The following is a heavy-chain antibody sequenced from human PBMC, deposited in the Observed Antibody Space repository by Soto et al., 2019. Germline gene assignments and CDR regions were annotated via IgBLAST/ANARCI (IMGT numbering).Heavy chain of an antibody. CDR1: GVSISRGGVY. J-gene: IGHJ4*02. D-gene: IGHD1-20*01. CDR3: ARARGAMYNGGRKYYLDS. V-gene: IGHV4-31*03. Sequence: SETLSLTCTVSGVSISRGGVYWNWIRQRPGEGLEWIGYIYFSGSTYYNPSLKSRLVLSVDTSKNEISLKLSSVTAADTAVYYCARARGAMYNGGRKYYLDSWGQGTPVTVSS. CDR2: IYFSGST.